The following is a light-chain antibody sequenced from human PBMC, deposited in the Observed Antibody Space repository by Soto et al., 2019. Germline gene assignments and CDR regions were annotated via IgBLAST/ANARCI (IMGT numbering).Light chain of an antibody. V-gene: IGKV1-5*01. CDR3: QHHNSYSQT. CDR2: GAS. CDR1: QSIRHY. J-gene: IGKJ1*01. Sequence: DIQMTQSPPTLSASVGDRVTITCRASQSIRHYLAWYQQMPAKAPKLLIYGASTLQSGVPSRFSGSGSGTEFTLTISSLQPDDFGTYFCQHHNSYSQTFGQGTKVEIK.